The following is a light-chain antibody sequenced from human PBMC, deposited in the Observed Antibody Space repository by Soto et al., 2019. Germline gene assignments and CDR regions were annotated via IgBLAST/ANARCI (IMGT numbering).Light chain of an antibody. J-gene: IGLJ3*02. CDR1: SSNIGSNT. CDR2: SNN. Sequence: QLVLTQPPSASGTPGQRVTISCSGSSSNIGSNTVNWYQQLPGTAPKLLIYSNNQRPSGVPDRFSGSKSGTSASLAISGLQSKDEADYYCAAWDDSLNGPVFGGGTKVTVL. CDR3: AAWDDSLNGPV. V-gene: IGLV1-44*01.